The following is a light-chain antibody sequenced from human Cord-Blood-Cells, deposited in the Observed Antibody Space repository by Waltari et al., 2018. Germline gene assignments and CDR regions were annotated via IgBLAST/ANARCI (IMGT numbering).Light chain of an antibody. V-gene: IGKV3-11*01. CDR3: QQRSNWPPLT. J-gene: IGKJ1*01. CDR2: DAS. Sequence: EIVLTHSPATLSLSPGERATLSCRASQSVSSYLAWYQQKPGQAPRLLIYDASNRATGIPARFSGSGSGTDFTLTISSLEPEDFAVYYCQQRSNWPPLTFGQGTKVEIK. CDR1: QSVSSY.